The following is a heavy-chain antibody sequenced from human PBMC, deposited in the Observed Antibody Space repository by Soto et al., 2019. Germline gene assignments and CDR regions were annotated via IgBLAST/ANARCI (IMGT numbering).Heavy chain of an antibody. J-gene: IGHJ3*02. D-gene: IGHD3-3*01. Sequence: QLHLVQSGAVVKKPGASVTVSCSASGYPVTAYYMHWVRQAPGRGLEWMGGLNPATGAAKYTQTFRCRVTMTADNSTSNVFMELSGLTSEDTAVFYCARGGGVGVAGSSAFDMWGQGTLVTVYS. CDR2: LNPATGAA. V-gene: IGHV1-2*02. CDR1: GYPVTAYY. CDR3: ARGGGVGVAGSSAFDM.